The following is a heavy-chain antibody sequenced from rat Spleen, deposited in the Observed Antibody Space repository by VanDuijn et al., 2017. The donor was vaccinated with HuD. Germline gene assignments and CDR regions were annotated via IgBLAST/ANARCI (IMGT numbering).Heavy chain of an antibody. CDR3: ATGWVMGA. CDR1: GFTFSDYY. J-gene: IGHJ4*01. Sequence: EVQLVESDGGLVQPGRSLKLSCAASGFTFSDYYMAWVRQAPTKGLEWVATISYDGSSTYYRDSVKGRFTISRYNAKSTLYLQMDSLRSEDTATYYCATGWVMGAWGQGASVTVSS. CDR2: ISYDGSST. V-gene: IGHV5-29*01. D-gene: IGHD1-12*02.